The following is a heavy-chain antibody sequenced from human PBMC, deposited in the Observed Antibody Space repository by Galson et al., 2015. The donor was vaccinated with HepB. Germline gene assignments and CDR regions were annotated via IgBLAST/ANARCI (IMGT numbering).Heavy chain of an antibody. CDR3: ASSYYYDSSGPHFDY. CDR2: INSDGSST. Sequence: SLRLSCAASGFTFSSYWMHWVRQAPGKGLVWVSRINSDGSSTSYADSVKGRFTISRGNAKNTLYLQMNSLRAEDTAVYYCASSYYYDSSGPHFDYWGQGTLVTVSS. V-gene: IGHV3-74*01. J-gene: IGHJ4*02. CDR1: GFTFSSYW. D-gene: IGHD3-22*01.